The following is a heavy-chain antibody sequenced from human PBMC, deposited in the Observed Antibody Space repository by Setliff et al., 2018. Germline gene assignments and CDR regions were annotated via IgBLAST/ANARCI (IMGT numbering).Heavy chain of an antibody. J-gene: IGHJ4*02. CDR1: GGSISSSNW. D-gene: IGHD6-19*01. V-gene: IGHV4-4*02. CDR3: ARDWGSSGWYFDY. Sequence: PSETLSLTCAVSGGSISSSNWWSWVRQPPGKGLEWIGEIYHSGSTNYNPSLKSRVTISVDKSKNQFSLKLGSVTAADTAVYYCARDWGSSGWYFDYWGQGTLVTVSS. CDR2: IYHSGST.